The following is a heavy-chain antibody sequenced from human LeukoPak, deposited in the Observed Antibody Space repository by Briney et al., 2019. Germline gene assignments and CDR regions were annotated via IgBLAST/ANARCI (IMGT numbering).Heavy chain of an antibody. CDR1: GFTFSSYG. CDR3: AKLYSAIYSSSSGDYFDY. J-gene: IGHJ4*02. V-gene: IGHV3-30*02. D-gene: IGHD6-6*01. CDR2: IRYDGSNK. Sequence: GGSLRLSCAASGFTFSSYGMHWVRQAPGKGLEWVAFIRYDGSNKYYADSVKGRFTISRDNSKNTLYLQMNSLRAEDTAVYYCAKLYSAIYSSSSGDYFDYWGQGTLVTVSS.